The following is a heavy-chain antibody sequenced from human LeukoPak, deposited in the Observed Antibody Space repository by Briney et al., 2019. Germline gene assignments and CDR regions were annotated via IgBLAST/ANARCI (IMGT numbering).Heavy chain of an antibody. CDR2: IYTSGST. CDR3: ASISTVTTSRAYYYYYYMDV. D-gene: IGHD4-17*01. CDR1: GGSISSYY. Sequence: PSETLSLTCTVSGGSISSYYWSWIRQPAGKGLEWIGRIYTSGSTNYNPSLKSRVTMSVDTSRNQFSLKLSSVTAADTAVYYCASISTVTTSRAYYYYYYMDVWGKGTTVTVSS. V-gene: IGHV4-4*07. J-gene: IGHJ6*03.